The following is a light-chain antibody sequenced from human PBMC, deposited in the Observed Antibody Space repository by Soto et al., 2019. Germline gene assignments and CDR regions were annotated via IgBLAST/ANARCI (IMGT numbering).Light chain of an antibody. CDR3: QQRSSWIT. CDR1: ESVSTY. J-gene: IGKJ5*01. CDR2: DAS. V-gene: IGKV3-11*01. Sequence: EIVLTQSPATMSLSPGERATLSCGASESVSTYLAWYQQKPGQAPRLLIYDASNRATGIPARFSGSGSATDFTLTISSLEPEDFAVYYCQQRSSWITFGQGTRLEI.